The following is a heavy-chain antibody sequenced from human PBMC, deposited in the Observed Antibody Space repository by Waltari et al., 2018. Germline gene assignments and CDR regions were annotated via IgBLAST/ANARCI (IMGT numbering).Heavy chain of an antibody. CDR2: IDRSSSYK. J-gene: IGHJ3*02. V-gene: IGHV3-21*01. Sequence: EVLLVESGGGLVKPGGSLRLSCAASGFTFSSYSMNWVRQAPGNGREWCSSIDRSSSYKYYESTEKSRVTVSRDNAKNSLYLQMSSLRAEDTAVYYCARGPYGDYVADAFDIWGQGTMVTVSS. D-gene: IGHD4-17*01. CDR1: GFTFSSYS. CDR3: ARGPYGDYVADAFDI.